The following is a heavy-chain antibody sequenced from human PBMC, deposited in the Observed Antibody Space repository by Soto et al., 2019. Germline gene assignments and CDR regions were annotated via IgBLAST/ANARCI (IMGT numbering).Heavy chain of an antibody. J-gene: IGHJ6*02. CDR3: ARRIDPDDYYYGMDV. D-gene: IGHD2-15*01. CDR1: GFTFSSYW. Sequence: PGGSLRLSCAASGFTFSSYWMHWVRQAPGKGLVWVSRINSDGSSTSYADSVKGRFTISRDNAKNTLYLQMNSLRAEGTAVYYCARRIDPDDYYYGMDVWGQGTTVTVSS. V-gene: IGHV3-74*01. CDR2: INSDGSST.